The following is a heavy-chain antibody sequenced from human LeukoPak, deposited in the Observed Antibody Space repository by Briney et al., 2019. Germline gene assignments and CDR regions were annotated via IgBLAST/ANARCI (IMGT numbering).Heavy chain of an antibody. J-gene: IGHJ1*01. CDR3: ARAPSEIGGYYPEYFRH. CDR2: IKSDGRT. V-gene: IGHV3-74*01. D-gene: IGHD3-22*01. CDR1: GFTFSNYW. Sequence: GGSLRLSCAAAGFTFSNYWMHWVRQAPGKGLLWVSRIKSDGRTNYADSVKGRFTISRDNAKNTVSLQMDSLRAEDTGVYYCARAPSEIGGYYPEYFRHWGQGTLVTVSS.